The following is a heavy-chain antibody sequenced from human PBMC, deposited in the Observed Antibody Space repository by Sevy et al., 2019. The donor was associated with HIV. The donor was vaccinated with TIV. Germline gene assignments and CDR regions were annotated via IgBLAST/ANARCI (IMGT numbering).Heavy chain of an antibody. CDR2: LSFGCGEI. D-gene: IGHD2-8*01. CDR3: AREGGTKRRDY. Sequence: GGSLRLSCAASGFTFSKYSMSWVRQPPGKGLEWVSTLSFGCGEINYADSVKGRFTISRDNSKSSVYLRMNNVSPEDTAVYYCAREGGTKRRDYWGQGTLVTVSS. J-gene: IGHJ4*02. V-gene: IGHV3-23*01. CDR1: GFTFSKYS.